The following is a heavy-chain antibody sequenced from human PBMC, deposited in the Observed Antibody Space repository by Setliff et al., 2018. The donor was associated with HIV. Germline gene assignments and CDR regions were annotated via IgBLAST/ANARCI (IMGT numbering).Heavy chain of an antibody. CDR2: LNTETGNS. J-gene: IGHJ4*02. CDR3: ARVGSYWSTFDY. Sequence: SVKVSCKASGGTFSSYVISWVRQAPGQGLQWMGWLNTETGNSMYAQGFTGRFVFSLDTSVSTAFLQINSLKAEDTAMYYCARVGSYWSTFDYWGQGALVTVSS. CDR1: GGTFSSYV. D-gene: IGHD1-26*01. V-gene: IGHV7-4-1*02.